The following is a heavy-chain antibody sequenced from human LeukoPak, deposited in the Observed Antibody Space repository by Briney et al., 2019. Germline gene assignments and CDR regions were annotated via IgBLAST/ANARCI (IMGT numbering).Heavy chain of an antibody. J-gene: IGHJ4*02. CDR2: INHSGST. CDR3: ARLALQEVGATQTYYLDY. Sequence: SETLSLTCAVYGGSFSGYYWSWIRQPPGKGLEWIGEINHSGSTNYNPSLKSRVTISVDTSKNQFSLKLSSVTAADTAVYYCARLALQEVGATQTYYLDYWGQGTLVTVSS. D-gene: IGHD1-26*01. CDR1: GGSFSGYY. V-gene: IGHV4-34*01.